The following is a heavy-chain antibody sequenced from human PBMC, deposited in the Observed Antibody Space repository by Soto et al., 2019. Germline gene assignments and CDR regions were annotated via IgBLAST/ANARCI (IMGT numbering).Heavy chain of an antibody. V-gene: IGHV3-15*01. CDR2: INSKTDGGTT. CDR3: TTEDGGFDAFDI. Sequence: GRTLRLSXAPSRFTFSNARTTWVRHAPGKGLEWVGRINSKTDGGTTDYAAHVKGRFTISRDDSKNTLYLQMNSLKTEDTPVYYCTTEDGGFDAFDIWGQGTMVTVSS. CDR1: RFTFSNAR. D-gene: IGHD2-15*01. J-gene: IGHJ3*02.